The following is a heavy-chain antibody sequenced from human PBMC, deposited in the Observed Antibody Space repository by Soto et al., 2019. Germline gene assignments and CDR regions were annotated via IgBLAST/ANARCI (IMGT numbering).Heavy chain of an antibody. D-gene: IGHD3-10*01. CDR2: ISAYNGNT. V-gene: IGHV1-18*01. Sequence: ASVKVSCKASGYTFTSYGISWVRQAPGQGLEWMGWISAYNGNTNYAQKLQGRVTMTTDTSTSTAYMELRSLRSDDTAVYYCARSVLLWFGESPYYFDYWGQGTLVTVSS. J-gene: IGHJ4*02. CDR1: GYTFTSYG. CDR3: ARSVLLWFGESPYYFDY.